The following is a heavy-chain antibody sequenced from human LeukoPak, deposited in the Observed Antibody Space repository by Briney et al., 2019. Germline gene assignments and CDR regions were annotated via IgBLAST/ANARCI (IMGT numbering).Heavy chain of an antibody. Sequence: PGGSLRLSCAASGFTFSIYAMSWVRQAPGKGLQWVSSITSRGESTWYVDSVKGRFTITRDNSENTLYLQMHSLRAEDTAGYYCARDRPNYYGSDGHYYRRDGDYWGRGTLVSVSS. CDR3: ARDRPNYYGSDGHYYRRDGDY. J-gene: IGHJ4*02. CDR2: ITSRGEST. V-gene: IGHV3-23*01. D-gene: IGHD3-22*01. CDR1: GFTFSIYA.